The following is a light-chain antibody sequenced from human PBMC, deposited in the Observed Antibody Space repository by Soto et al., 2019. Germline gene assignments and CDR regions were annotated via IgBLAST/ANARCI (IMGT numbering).Light chain of an antibody. CDR1: GSDIGYFNY. Sequence: QSALTQPASVSGSPGQSITISCTGTGSDIGYFNYVSWYQQQPGKAPKLMIYEVDNRPSGVSIRFSGSKSGSTASLTISGLQAEDEADYYCKSYAVGSTYVFGTETKVTVL. J-gene: IGLJ1*01. CDR3: KSYAVGSTYV. CDR2: EVD. V-gene: IGLV2-14*01.